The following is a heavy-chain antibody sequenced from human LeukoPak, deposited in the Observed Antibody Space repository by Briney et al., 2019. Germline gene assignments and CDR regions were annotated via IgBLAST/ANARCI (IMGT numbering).Heavy chain of an antibody. D-gene: IGHD6-19*01. V-gene: IGHV4-39*01. J-gene: IGHJ3*02. CDR1: GGSISSSSYY. Sequence: PSAALSLTCTVSGGSISSSSYYWGWLRQPPGKGLEWIGSIYYSGSTYYNPSLKSRVTISVGTPKNQFSLKLSSVTAADTAVYYCARRSSGWYGGDAFDIWGQGTMVTVSS. CDR3: ARRSSGWYGGDAFDI. CDR2: IYYSGST.